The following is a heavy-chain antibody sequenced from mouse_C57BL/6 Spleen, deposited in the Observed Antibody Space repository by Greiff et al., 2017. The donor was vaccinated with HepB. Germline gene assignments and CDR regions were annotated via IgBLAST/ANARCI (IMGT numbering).Heavy chain of an antibody. CDR1: GYTFTSYG. J-gene: IGHJ2*01. CDR2: IYPRSGNT. V-gene: IGHV1-81*01. CDR3: ARYWLDY. D-gene: IGHD4-1*01. Sequence: VQLQQSGAELARPGASVKLSCKASGYTFTSYGISWVKQRTRQGLEWIGEIYPRSGNTYYNEKFKGKATLTADKSSSTAYMELRSLTSEDSAVYFCARYWLDYWGQGTTLTVSS.